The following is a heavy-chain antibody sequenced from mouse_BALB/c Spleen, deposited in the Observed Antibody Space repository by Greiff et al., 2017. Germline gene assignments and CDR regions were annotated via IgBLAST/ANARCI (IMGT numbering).Heavy chain of an antibody. D-gene: IGHD1-1*01. CDR1: GFSLTSYG. CDR3: ARNYGSSYYYAMDY. Sequence: VMLVESGPGLVQPSQSLSITCTVSGFSLTSYGVHWVRQSPGKGLEWLGVIWSGGSTDYNAAFISRLSISKDNSKSQVFFKMNSLQADDTAIYYCARNYGSSYYYAMDYWGQGTSVTVSS. V-gene: IGHV2-4-1*01. CDR2: IWSGGST. J-gene: IGHJ4*01.